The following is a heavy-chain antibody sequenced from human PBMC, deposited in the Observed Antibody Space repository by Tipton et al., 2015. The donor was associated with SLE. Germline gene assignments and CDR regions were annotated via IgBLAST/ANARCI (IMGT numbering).Heavy chain of an antibody. V-gene: IGHV4-34*01. Sequence: TLSLTCAVYGGSFSGYYWSWIRQPPGKGLEWIGEINHSGSTNYNPSLKSRVTISVDTSKNQFSLKLSSVTAADTAVYYCARDHSSSPAYFQHWGQGTLVTVSS. CDR3: ARDHSSSPAYFQH. D-gene: IGHD6-6*01. J-gene: IGHJ1*01. CDR1: GGSFSGYY. CDR2: INHSGST.